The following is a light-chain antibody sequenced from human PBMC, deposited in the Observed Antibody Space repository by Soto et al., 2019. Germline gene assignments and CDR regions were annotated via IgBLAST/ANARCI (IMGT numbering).Light chain of an antibody. CDR3: ESWDSETWG. J-gene: IGLJ3*02. V-gene: IGLV4-60*02. CDR2: LEGSGSY. Sequence: QSVLTQSSSASASLGSSVKITCTLSSGHSNNIIAWHQQQPGKAPRYLMNLEGSGSYNKGSGVPDRFSGSSSGADRYLSISNLQFEDEADYYCESWDSETWGLGGGTKLTVL. CDR1: SGHSNNI.